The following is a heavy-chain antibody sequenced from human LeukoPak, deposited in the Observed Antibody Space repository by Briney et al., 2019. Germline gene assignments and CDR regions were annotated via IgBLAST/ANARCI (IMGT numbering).Heavy chain of an antibody. J-gene: IGHJ5*02. CDR1: GGSISSHY. V-gene: IGHV4-59*11. D-gene: IGHD4-17*01. Sequence: PSETLSLTCSVSGGSISSHYWSWIRQPPGKGLEWIGYTYYSGSTKYNPSLKSRVTISVDTSKNQFSLKLSSVTAADTAVYYCARGGTTVTPGLLWFDPWGQGTLVTVSS. CDR3: ARGGTTVTPGLLWFDP. CDR2: TYYSGST.